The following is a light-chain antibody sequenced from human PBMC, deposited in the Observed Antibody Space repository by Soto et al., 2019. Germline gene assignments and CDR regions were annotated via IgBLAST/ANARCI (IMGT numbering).Light chain of an antibody. CDR2: GAS. V-gene: IGKV3-15*01. Sequence: EIVMTQSPATLSVSPGERATLSCRASQSVSSDLAWYQQKPGQAPRRLIYGASTRATGIPARFSGSGSGTEFTLTISSLQSEDFAVYYCQQSNHWPHTFGQGTKLEIK. J-gene: IGKJ2*01. CDR1: QSVSSD. CDR3: QQSNHWPHT.